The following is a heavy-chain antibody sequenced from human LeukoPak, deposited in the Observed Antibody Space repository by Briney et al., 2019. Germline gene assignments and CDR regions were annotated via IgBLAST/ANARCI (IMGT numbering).Heavy chain of an antibody. CDR3: ARGAQDYDFWSDRNYYYYGMDV. CDR1: GYTFTGYY. V-gene: IGHV1-2*06. J-gene: IGHJ6*02. CDR2: INPNSGGT. D-gene: IGHD3-3*01. Sequence: ASVKVSCKASGYTFTGYYMHWVRQAPGQGLEWMGRINPNSGGTNYAQKFQGRVTMTRDTSISTAYMELSRLRSDDTAVYYCARGAQDYDFWSDRNYYYYGMDVWGQGTTVTVSS.